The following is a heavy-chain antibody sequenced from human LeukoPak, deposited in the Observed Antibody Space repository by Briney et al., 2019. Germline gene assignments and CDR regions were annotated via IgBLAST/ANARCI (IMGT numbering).Heavy chain of an antibody. CDR1: GFTISSYA. CDR3: ASPGYSFGYSAY. CDR2: ISGSGGNT. J-gene: IGHJ4*02. D-gene: IGHD5-18*01. Sequence: GGSLRLSCAASGFTISSYAMSWVRQPPGKGLEWVSAISGSGGNTYYGDSVKGRFTISRDNSKNTLHLQMNSLRAEDTAVYYCASPGYSFGYSAYWGQGTLVTVSS. V-gene: IGHV3-23*01.